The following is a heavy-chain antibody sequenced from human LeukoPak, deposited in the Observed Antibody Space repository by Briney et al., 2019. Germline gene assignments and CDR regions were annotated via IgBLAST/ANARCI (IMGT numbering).Heavy chain of an antibody. CDR3: ARDGIYYYDSSGCDI. CDR1: GGTFSSYA. Sequence: ASVKVSCKASGGTFSSYAISWVRQAPGQGLEWMGIINPSGGSTSYAQKFQGRVTMTRDTSTSTVYMELSSLRSEDTAVYYCARDGIYYYDSSGCDIWGQGTMVTVSS. V-gene: IGHV1-46*01. CDR2: INPSGGST. D-gene: IGHD3-22*01. J-gene: IGHJ3*02.